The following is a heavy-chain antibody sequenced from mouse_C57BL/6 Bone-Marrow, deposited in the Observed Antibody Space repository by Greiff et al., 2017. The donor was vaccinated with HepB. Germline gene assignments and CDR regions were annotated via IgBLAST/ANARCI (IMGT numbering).Heavy chain of an antibody. CDR2: ISSGGDYI. J-gene: IGHJ1*03. Sequence: EVKLVESGGGLVKPGGSLKLSCAASGFTFSSYAMSWVRQTPEKRLEWVAYISSGGDYIYYADTVKGRFTISRDNARNTLYLQMSSLKSEDTAMYYCSTGTRWYFDVWGTGTTVTVSS. V-gene: IGHV5S21*01. D-gene: IGHD4-1*01. CDR1: GFTFSSYA. CDR3: STGTRWYFDV.